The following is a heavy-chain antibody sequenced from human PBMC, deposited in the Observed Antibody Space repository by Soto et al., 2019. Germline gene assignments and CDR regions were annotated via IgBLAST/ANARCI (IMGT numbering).Heavy chain of an antibody. Sequence: WASVKVSCKASGYTFTSYGISWVRQAPGQGLEWMGWISAYNGNTKYAQKFQGRVTITRDTSTSTAYMELSSLRSEDTAVYYCARVPAPNYVILTGYKAGGTADYGMDVWGQGTTVTVSS. CDR3: ARVPAPNYVILTGYKAGGTADYGMDV. CDR2: ISAYNGNT. J-gene: IGHJ6*02. V-gene: IGHV1-18*01. CDR1: GYTFTSYG. D-gene: IGHD3-9*01.